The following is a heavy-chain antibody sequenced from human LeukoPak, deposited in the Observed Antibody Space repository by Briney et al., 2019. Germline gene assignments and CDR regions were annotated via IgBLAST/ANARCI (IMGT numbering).Heavy chain of an antibody. CDR1: GSTFTSSV. V-gene: IGHV1-58*02. D-gene: IGHD3-3*01. CDR2: IVVGSGNT. Sequence: GTSVKVSCKASGSTFTSSVMQWIRQARGQRLEWIGWIVVGSGNTNYAQKFQERVTITRDMSTSTAYMELRSLRSEDTAVYYCAVRDYDFWRGYHSWGQGTLVTVSS. J-gene: IGHJ4*02. CDR3: AVRDYDFWRGYHS.